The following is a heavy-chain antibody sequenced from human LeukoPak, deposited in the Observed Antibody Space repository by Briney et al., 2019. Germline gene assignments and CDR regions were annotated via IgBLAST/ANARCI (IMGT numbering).Heavy chain of an antibody. CDR1: GGSISSGGYY. Sequence: SETLFLTCTVSGGSISSGGYYWSWIRQHPGKGLEWIGYIYYSGNTYYNPSLKSRGTISVDTSKNQFSLKLSSVTAADTAVYYCARDSAYGDYSLDYWGQGTLVTVSS. V-gene: IGHV4-31*03. J-gene: IGHJ4*02. D-gene: IGHD4-17*01. CDR2: IYYSGNT. CDR3: ARDSAYGDYSLDY.